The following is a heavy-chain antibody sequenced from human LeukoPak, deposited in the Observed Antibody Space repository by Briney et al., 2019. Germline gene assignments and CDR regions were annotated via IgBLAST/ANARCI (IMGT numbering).Heavy chain of an antibody. D-gene: IGHD5-24*01. CDR1: GFTFSSYE. CDR2: ISSSGRNI. J-gene: IGHJ4*02. CDR3: AREEGDGYNSTMDNPTDY. V-gene: IGHV3-48*03. Sequence: PGGSLRLSCAASGFTFSSYEMNWVRQAPGKGLEWVSYISSSGRNIHYADSVKGRFTISRDNTKNSLYLQMNSLRAEDTAVYYCAREEGDGYNSTMDNPTDYWGQGTLVTVSS.